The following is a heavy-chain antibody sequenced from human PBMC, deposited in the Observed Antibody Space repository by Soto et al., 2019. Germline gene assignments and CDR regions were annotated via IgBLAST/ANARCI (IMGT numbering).Heavy chain of an antibody. D-gene: IGHD6-6*01. CDR3: ARDRPTSSIRARDYYYAMDV. CDR2: ISSYNGNT. V-gene: IGHV1-18*01. Sequence: GASVKVSCKVSGYTFITYGISWVRQAPGQGLEWKRWISSYNGNTNYAQKLQGRVTITTDTSTTTAYMELRSLRSDDTAVYYCARDRPTSSIRARDYYYAMDVWGQGTTVTVSS. J-gene: IGHJ6*02. CDR1: GYTFITYG.